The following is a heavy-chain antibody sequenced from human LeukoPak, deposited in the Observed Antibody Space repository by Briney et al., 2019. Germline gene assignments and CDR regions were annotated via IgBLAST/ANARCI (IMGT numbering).Heavy chain of an antibody. Sequence: GGSLRLSCAASGFTFSSYAMSWVRQAPGKGLEWVSAISGSGGSTYYADSVKGRFTISRDNSKNTLYLQMNSLRAEDTAVYYCARDPTRGRYSYGPGGMDVWGQGTTVTVSS. CDR2: ISGSGGST. CDR1: GFTFSSYA. D-gene: IGHD5-18*01. J-gene: IGHJ6*02. V-gene: IGHV3-23*01. CDR3: ARDPTRGRYSYGPGGMDV.